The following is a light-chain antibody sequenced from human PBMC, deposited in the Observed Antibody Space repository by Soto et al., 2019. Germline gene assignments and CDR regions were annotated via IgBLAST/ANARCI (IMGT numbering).Light chain of an antibody. CDR1: QSVRSD. Sequence: ETVMTQSPATLSVSPGERATLSCRASQSVRSDLAWYQQKPGQAPRLLIYDASTRATGIPTRFSGSGSGTEFTLTISSVQSEDSAVYYCQQYNNWKTFGQGTKVEIK. J-gene: IGKJ1*01. V-gene: IGKV3-15*01. CDR3: QQYNNWKT. CDR2: DAS.